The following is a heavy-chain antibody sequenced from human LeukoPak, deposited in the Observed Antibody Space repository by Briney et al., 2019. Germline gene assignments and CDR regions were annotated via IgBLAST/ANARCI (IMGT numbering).Heavy chain of an antibody. CDR1: GFTFSSYA. D-gene: IGHD3-9*01. V-gene: IGHV3-30*04. J-gene: IGHJ3*02. CDR3: AREAGYFDWLLYAFDI. Sequence: PGRSLRLSCAASGFTFSSYAMHWVRQAPGKGLEWVAVISYDGSNKYYADSVKGRFTISRDNSKNTLYLQMNSLRAEDTAVYYCAREAGYFDWLLYAFDIWGQGTMVTVSS. CDR2: ISYDGSNK.